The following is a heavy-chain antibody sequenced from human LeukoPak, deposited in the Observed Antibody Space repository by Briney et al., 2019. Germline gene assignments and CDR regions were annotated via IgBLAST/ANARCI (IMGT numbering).Heavy chain of an antibody. Sequence: SETLSLTCTVSGGSINSYYWSWIRQPPGKGLEWIGYIYYSGSTNYNPSLKSRVTISVDTSKNQFSLKLSSVTAADTDVYYCARGRWAMYYFDYWGQGTLVTVSS. CDR1: GGSINSYY. CDR2: IYYSGST. D-gene: IGHD2-2*01. CDR3: ARGRWAMYYFDY. V-gene: IGHV4-59*01. J-gene: IGHJ4*02.